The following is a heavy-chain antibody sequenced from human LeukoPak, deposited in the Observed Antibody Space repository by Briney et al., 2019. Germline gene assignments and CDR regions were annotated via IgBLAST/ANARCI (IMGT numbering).Heavy chain of an antibody. V-gene: IGHV3-74*01. CDR2: IDTDGSSA. Sequence: PGGSLRLSCAASGFTLSDYWMHWVRQAPGKGLVWVSRIDTDGSSATYADSVKGRLTISRDNAKNTVYLQMNSLRVEDTGVYYCASALTTVTPHFHYWGQGTLVTVSS. CDR1: GFTLSDYW. D-gene: IGHD4-17*01. J-gene: IGHJ4*02. CDR3: ASALTTVTPHFHY.